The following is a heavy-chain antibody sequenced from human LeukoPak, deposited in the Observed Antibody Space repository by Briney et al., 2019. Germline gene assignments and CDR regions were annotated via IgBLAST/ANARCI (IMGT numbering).Heavy chain of an antibody. CDR2: ISSSSSYT. D-gene: IGHD2-2*01. CDR1: GFTFSDYY. CDR3: ARVEGDCSSTSCYLFDY. V-gene: IGHV3-11*06. J-gene: IGHJ4*02. Sequence: GGPLRLSCAASGFTFSDYYMSWIRQAPGKGLEWVSYISSSSSYTNYADSVKGRFTISRDNAKNSLYLQMNSLRAEDTAVYYCARVEGDCSSTSCYLFDYWGQGTLVTVSS.